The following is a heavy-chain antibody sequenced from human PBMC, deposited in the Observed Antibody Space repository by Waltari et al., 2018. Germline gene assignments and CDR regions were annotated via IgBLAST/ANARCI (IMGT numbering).Heavy chain of an antibody. CDR1: GGSISSYY. CDR2: IYYSGST. Sequence: QVQLQESGPGLVKPSETLSLTCTVSGGSISSYYWSWIRQPPGKGLGWIGYIYYSGSTNYNPSLKSRVTISVDTSKNQFSLKLSSVTAADTAVYYCARSYSSSWYSHHYYYYYGMDVWGQGTTVTVSS. V-gene: IGHV4-59*01. CDR3: ARSYSSSWYSHHYYYYYGMDV. J-gene: IGHJ6*02. D-gene: IGHD6-13*01.